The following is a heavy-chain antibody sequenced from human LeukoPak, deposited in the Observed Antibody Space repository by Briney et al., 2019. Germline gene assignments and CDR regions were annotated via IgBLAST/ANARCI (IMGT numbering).Heavy chain of an antibody. D-gene: IGHD2-8*01. Sequence: GSLRLSCAAPGFTFISYAMSWVRQAPGKGLEWVSGISSSGGSTYYADSVKGRFTISRDNSNKMLYLQMNSLRAEDTAVYYCASPKAVYARLSDAFDIWGQGTMVTVSS. CDR3: ASPKAVYARLSDAFDI. CDR2: ISSSGGST. CDR1: GFTFISYA. V-gene: IGHV3-23*01. J-gene: IGHJ3*02.